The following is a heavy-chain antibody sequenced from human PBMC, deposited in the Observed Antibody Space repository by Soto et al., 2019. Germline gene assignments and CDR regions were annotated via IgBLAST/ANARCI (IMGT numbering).Heavy chain of an antibody. CDR2: INPGDSET. V-gene: IGHV5-51*01. CDR1: GYPFISYW. CDR3: ARHATYYDILSGYYFDY. D-gene: IGHD3-9*01. Sequence: GESLKISCKGSGYPFISYWIAWVRQMPGKGLEWMAIINPGDSETKYSPSFEGQVIISADKSINTAYLQWSSLKASDTAMYYCARHATYYDILSGYYFDYWGQGTQVTVSS. J-gene: IGHJ4*02.